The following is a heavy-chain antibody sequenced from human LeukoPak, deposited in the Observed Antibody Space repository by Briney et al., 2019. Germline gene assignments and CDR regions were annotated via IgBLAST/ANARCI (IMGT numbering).Heavy chain of an antibody. CDR2: IRYDGSNK. J-gene: IGHJ4*02. V-gene: IGHV3-30*02. CDR3: ARILDIMVRGVMRGFDY. D-gene: IGHD3-10*01. CDR1: GFTFSSYG. Sequence: GGSLRLSCAASGFTFSSYGMHWVRQAPGKGLEWVAFIRYDGSNKYYADSVKGRFTISRDNSKNTLYLQMNSLRAEDTAVYYCARILDIMVRGVMRGFDYWGQGTLVTVSS.